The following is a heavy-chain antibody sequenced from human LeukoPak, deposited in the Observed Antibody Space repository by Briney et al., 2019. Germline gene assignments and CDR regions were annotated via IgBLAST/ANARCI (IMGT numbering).Heavy chain of an antibody. V-gene: IGHV3-74*01. CDR1: GFTFRSCW. CDR2: INGDGSAT. Sequence: GGSLRLSCEASGFTFRSCWMHWVRQVPGKELVWVSRINGDGSATNYADSVRGRFTISRDNAKNTLYLQMNSLRADDSAVYYCASLVGGYYPPVEAFDIWGQGTMVTVSS. J-gene: IGHJ3*02. CDR3: ASLVGGYYPPVEAFDI. D-gene: IGHD3-3*01.